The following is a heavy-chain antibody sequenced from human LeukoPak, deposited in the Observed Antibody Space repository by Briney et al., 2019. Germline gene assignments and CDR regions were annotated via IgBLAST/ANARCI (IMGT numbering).Heavy chain of an antibody. CDR1: GFTFSSYS. J-gene: IGHJ4*02. Sequence: AGGSLRPSCAASGFTFSSYSMNWVRQAPGKGLEWVSYISSSSSTIYYADSVKGRFTISRDNAQNSVYLQMNSLRDEDTAVYYCARVGELDYWGQGTLVTVSS. D-gene: IGHD1-26*01. CDR3: ARVGELDY. V-gene: IGHV3-48*02. CDR2: ISSSSSTI.